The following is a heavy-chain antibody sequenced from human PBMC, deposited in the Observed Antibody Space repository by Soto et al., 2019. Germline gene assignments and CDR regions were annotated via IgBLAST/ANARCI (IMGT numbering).Heavy chain of an antibody. CDR2: VNEDGTGK. CDR3: GHTWV. V-gene: IGHV3-7*01. J-gene: IGHJ4*02. Sequence: EVQMVESGGGLVQPGGSLRLSCAASGFSFSSYWMYWVRQAPGKGLEWVANVNEDGTGKNYVDSVKGRFTISRDNAKNSLCLQMIGLWVEDTAVDYWGHTWVGGQGTVVTVSS. CDR1: GFSFSSYW. D-gene: IGHD1-26*01.